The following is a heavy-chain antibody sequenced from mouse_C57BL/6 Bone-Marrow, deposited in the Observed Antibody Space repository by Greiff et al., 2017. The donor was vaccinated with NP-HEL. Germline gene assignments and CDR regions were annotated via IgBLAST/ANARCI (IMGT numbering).Heavy chain of an antibody. CDR2: IWTGGGT. Sequence: VKLMESGPGLVAPSQSLSITCTVSGFSLTSYAISWVRQPPGKGLEWLGVIWTGGGTNYNSALKSRLSISKDNSKSQVFLKMNSLQTDDTARYYCARKGFYGNYWYFDVWGTGTTVTVSS. D-gene: IGHD2-1*01. CDR3: ARKGFYGNYWYFDV. CDR1: GFSLTSYA. J-gene: IGHJ1*03. V-gene: IGHV2-9-1*01.